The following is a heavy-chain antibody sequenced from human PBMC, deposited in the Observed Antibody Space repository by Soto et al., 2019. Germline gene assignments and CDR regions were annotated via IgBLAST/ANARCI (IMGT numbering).Heavy chain of an antibody. D-gene: IGHD5-12*01. Sequence: QVQLVQSGAEVTKPGASVKVSCKASGYSFTGYYMHWVRQAPGQGLEWMGWIHPNSGVTNFAQKFQGRVTMTRDTSITTAYMEVSRLRSDDTAVYYCARGERESGFAQDYWGQGTLVTVSS. CDR1: GYSFTGYY. CDR3: ARGERESGFAQDY. V-gene: IGHV1-2*02. J-gene: IGHJ4*02. CDR2: IHPNSGVT.